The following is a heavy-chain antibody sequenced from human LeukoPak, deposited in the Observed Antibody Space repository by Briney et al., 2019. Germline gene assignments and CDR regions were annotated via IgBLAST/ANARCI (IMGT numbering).Heavy chain of an antibody. CDR3: ARVYYDILTGYDY. V-gene: IGHV5-51*01. J-gene: IGHJ4*02. Sequence: GESLKISCKGPGYSFTSYWIGWVRQMPGKGLEWMGIIYPGDSDTRYGPFFQGQVTISADKSISTAYLQWSSLKASDTAMYYCARVYYDILTGYDYWGQGTLVTVSS. CDR1: GYSFTSYW. CDR2: IYPGDSDT. D-gene: IGHD3-9*01.